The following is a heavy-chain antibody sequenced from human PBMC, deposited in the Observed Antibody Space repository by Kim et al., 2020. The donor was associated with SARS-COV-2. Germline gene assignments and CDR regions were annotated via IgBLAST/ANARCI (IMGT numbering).Heavy chain of an antibody. J-gene: IGHJ4*02. Sequence: GYEDSVKGRFHISSDNDKTSLYLQLNSLGAEDTALYYCAKEGVAATHLDYWGQGTLVTVSS. CDR3: AKEGVAATHLDY. V-gene: IGHV3-9*01. D-gene: IGHD1-26*01.